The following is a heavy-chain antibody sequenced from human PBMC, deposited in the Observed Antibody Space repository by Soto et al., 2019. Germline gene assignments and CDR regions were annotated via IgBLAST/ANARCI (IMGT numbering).Heavy chain of an antibody. Sequence: ASVKVSCKASGYTFTSHGISWVGQAPGQGLEWMGWISAYNGNTNYAQKLQGRVTMTTDTSTSTAYMELRSLRSDDTAVYYCAVITIFGVVSPDFDYWGQGTLVTV. V-gene: IGHV1-18*01. J-gene: IGHJ4*02. CDR2: ISAYNGNT. CDR1: GYTFTSHG. D-gene: IGHD3-3*01. CDR3: AVITIFGVVSPDFDY.